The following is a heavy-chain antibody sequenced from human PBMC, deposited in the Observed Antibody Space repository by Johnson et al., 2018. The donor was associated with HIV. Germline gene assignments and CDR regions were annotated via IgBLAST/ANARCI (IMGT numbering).Heavy chain of an antibody. J-gene: IGHJ3*01. D-gene: IGHD1-26*01. CDR2: ISSNGGST. CDR3: VKDGAHSGSHHDAFDV. CDR1: GFTFSSYA. Sequence: VQLVESGGGLVQPGGSLRLSCAASGFTFSSYAMHWVRQAPGKGLEYVSAISSNGGSTYYANSVKGRFTISRDNSKNTVFLEMNSLTAEDTGLYYCVKDGAHSGSHHDAFDVWGRGTVVTVSS. V-gene: IGHV3-64*01.